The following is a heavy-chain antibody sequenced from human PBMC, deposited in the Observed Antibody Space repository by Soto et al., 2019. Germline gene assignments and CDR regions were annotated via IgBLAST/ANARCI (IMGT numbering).Heavy chain of an antibody. J-gene: IGHJ4*02. CDR3: ARDLYCTNGVCYTRVYYFDY. CDR1: GFTFSSYW. Sequence: GGSLRLSCAASGFTFSSYWMSWVRQAPGKGLEWVANIKQDGSEKYYVDSVKGRSTISRDNAKNSLYLQMNSLRAEDTAVYYCARDLYCTNGVCYTRVYYFDYWGQGTLVTVSS. V-gene: IGHV3-7*05. CDR2: IKQDGSEK. D-gene: IGHD2-8*01.